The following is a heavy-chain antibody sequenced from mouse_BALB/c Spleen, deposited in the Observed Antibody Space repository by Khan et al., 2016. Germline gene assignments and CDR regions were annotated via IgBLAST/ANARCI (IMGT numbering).Heavy chain of an antibody. CDR2: INTYTGEP. V-gene: IGHV9-3-1*01. CDR3: ATDGNRAFAY. D-gene: IGHD1-1*01. Sequence: QIQLVQSGPELKKPGETVKISCKASGYTFTNYGMNWVKQAPGKGLKWMAWINTYTGEPTYADDFKGRFAFSLETSASTAYLQINNLKNEDTSTYFCATDGNRAFAYWGQGTLVTVSA. CDR1: GYTFTNYG. J-gene: IGHJ3*01.